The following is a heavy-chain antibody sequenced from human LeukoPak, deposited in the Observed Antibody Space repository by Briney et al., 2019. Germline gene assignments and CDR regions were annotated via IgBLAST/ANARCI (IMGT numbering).Heavy chain of an antibody. D-gene: IGHD2-2*01. CDR3: ARDRYCSSTSCYVSFDY. J-gene: IGHJ4*02. CDR1: GYTFTGYY. CDR2: INPNSGGT. Sequence: GASVKVSCKASGYTFTGYYMHWVRQAPGQGLEWMGWINPNSGGTNYAQKFQGRVTMTRDTSISTAYMELSRLRSEDTAVYYCARDRYCSSTSCYVSFDYWGQGTLVTVSS. V-gene: IGHV1-2*02.